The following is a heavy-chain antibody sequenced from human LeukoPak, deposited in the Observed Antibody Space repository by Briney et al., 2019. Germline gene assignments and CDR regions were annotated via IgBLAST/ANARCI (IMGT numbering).Heavy chain of an antibody. V-gene: IGHV3-15*01. CDR2: IKSKTDGGTT. D-gene: IGHD1-26*01. CDR1: GFTFSNAW. CDR3: TTYEWELQGFALYYYYYMDV. Sequence: GGSLRLSCAASGFTFSNAWMSWVRQAPGKGLEWVGRIKSKTDGGTTDYAAPVKGRFTISRDDSKNTLYLQMNSLKTEDTAVYYCTTYEWELQGFALYYYYYMDVWGKGTTVTVSS. J-gene: IGHJ6*03.